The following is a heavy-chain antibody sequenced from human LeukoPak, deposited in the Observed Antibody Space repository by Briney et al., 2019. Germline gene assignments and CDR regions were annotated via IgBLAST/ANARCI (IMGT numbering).Heavy chain of an antibody. Sequence: PSETLSLTCTVSGGSISSGSYYWSWIRQPAGQGLEYIGRMYTSGSTNYNPSLKSRVTISVDTSKNQFSLKLSSVTAADTAVYYCARGERWLQYFDYWGQGTLVTVSS. V-gene: IGHV4-61*02. J-gene: IGHJ4*02. D-gene: IGHD5-24*01. CDR3: ARGERWLQYFDY. CDR2: MYTSGST. CDR1: GGSISSGSYY.